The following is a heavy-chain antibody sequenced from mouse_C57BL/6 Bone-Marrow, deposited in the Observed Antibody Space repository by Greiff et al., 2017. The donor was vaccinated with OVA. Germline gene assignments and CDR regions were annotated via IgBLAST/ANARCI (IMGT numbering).Heavy chain of an antibody. CDR1: GFTFSSYA. CDR3: TSLASGTKAMDY. Sequence: EVKVVESGEGLVKPGGSLKLSCAASGFTFSSYAMSWVRQTPEKRLEWVAYISSGGDYIYYADTVKGRFTISRDNARNTLYLQMSSLKSEDTAMYYCTSLASGTKAMDYWGQGTSVTVSS. V-gene: IGHV5-9-1*02. D-gene: IGHD4-1*01. CDR2: ISSGGDYI. J-gene: IGHJ4*01.